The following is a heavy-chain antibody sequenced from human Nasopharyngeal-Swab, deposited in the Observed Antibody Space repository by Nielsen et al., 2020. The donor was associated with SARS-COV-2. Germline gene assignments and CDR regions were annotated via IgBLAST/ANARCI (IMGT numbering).Heavy chain of an antibody. D-gene: IGHD2-15*01. CDR1: GCSVSSNSAA. J-gene: IGHJ3*02. V-gene: IGHV6-1*01. CDR3: ARDRSIEADAFDI. CDR2: TYYRSKWYN. Sequence: PTVSLACAVSGCSVSSNSAAWNWIRQSPSRGLEWLGRTYYRSKWYNDYAVPVKSRITINPDTSKNQFSLQLNSVTPEDTAVYYCARDRSIEADAFDIWGQGTMVTVSS.